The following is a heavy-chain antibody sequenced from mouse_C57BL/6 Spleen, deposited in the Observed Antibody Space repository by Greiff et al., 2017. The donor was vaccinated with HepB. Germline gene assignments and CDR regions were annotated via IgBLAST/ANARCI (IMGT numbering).Heavy chain of an antibody. CDR3: AAQGSSYDWYFDV. D-gene: IGHD1-1*01. J-gene: IGHJ1*03. V-gene: IGHV3-6*01. CDR2: ISYDGSN. CDR1: GYSITSGYY. Sequence: DVQLQESGPGLVKPSQSLSLTCSVTGYSITSGYYWNWIRQFPGNKLEWMGYISYDGSNNYNPSLKNRISITRDTSKNQFFLKLNSVTTEDTATYYCAAQGSSYDWYFDVWGTGTTVTVSS.